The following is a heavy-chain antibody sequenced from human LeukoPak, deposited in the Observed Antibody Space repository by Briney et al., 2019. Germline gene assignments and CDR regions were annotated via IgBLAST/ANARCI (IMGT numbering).Heavy chain of an antibody. CDR1: GFTFSSYE. CDR3: ARGGSYLSAFDI. J-gene: IGHJ3*02. Sequence: GGSLRLSCAASGFTFSSYEMNWVRQAPGKGLEWLSYISSSGSTKYYVDSVKGRFTISRDNAKNSLYLQMNSLRAEDTAVYYCARGGSYLSAFDIWGQGTMVTVSS. V-gene: IGHV3-48*03. D-gene: IGHD1-26*01. CDR2: ISSSGSTK.